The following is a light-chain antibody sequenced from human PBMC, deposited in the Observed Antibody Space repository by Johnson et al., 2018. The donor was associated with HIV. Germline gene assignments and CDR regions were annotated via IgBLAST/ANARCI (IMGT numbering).Light chain of an antibody. Sequence: QSVLTQPPSVSAAPGQKVTISCSGSSSNIGNNYVSWYQQLPGTAPKLLIYDNNKRPSGIPDRISGSKSGTSATLGITGLQTGDEADYYCGTWDSSLSALDVFGTGTKVTVL. CDR1: SSNIGNNY. J-gene: IGLJ1*01. CDR2: DNN. V-gene: IGLV1-51*01. CDR3: GTWDSSLSALDV.